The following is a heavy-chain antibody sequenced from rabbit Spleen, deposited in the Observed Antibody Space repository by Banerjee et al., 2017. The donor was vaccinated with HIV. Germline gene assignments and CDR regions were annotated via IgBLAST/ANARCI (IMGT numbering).Heavy chain of an antibody. V-gene: IGHV1S40*01. CDR3: ARAGEGGDGYLNL. D-gene: IGHD5-1*01. CDR2: IYGGSGTST. CDR1: GFTFSSSYY. J-gene: IGHJ4*01. Sequence: QSLEESGGGLVQPEGSLTLTCTASGFTFSSSYYMCWVRQAPGKGLEWITCIYGGSGTSTAYASWAKGRFTISKTSSTTVTLQMTSLPVADTATYFCARAGEGGDGYLNLWGPGTLVTVS.